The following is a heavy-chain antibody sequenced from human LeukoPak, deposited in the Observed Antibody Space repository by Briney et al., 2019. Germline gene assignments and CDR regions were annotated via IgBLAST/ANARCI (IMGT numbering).Heavy chain of an antibody. CDR2: INHSGST. CDR3: ARLNSSGWKPSYYYYGIDV. CDR1: GGSFSGYY. J-gene: IGHJ6*02. Sequence: SETLSLTCAVYGGSFSGYYWRWIRQPPGKGLEWIGEINHSGSTNYNPTLKSRVTISVDTSKNQFSLKLSSVTAADTAVYYCARLNSSGWKPSYYYYGIDVWGQGTTVTVSS. D-gene: IGHD6-19*01. V-gene: IGHV4-34*01.